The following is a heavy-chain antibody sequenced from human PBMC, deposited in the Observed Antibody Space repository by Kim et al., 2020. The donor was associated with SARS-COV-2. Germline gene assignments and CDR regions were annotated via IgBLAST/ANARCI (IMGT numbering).Heavy chain of an antibody. J-gene: IGHJ6*02. CDR3: ARAYDSSGYYYSYYYYGMDV. CDR2: ISYDGSNK. D-gene: IGHD3-22*01. CDR1: GFTFSSYA. Sequence: GGSLRLSCAASGFTFSSYAMHWVRQAPGKGLEWVAVISYDGSNKYYADSVKGRFTISRDNSKNTLYLQMNSLRAEDTAVYYCARAYDSSGYYYSYYYYGMDVWGQGTTVTVSS. V-gene: IGHV3-30*04.